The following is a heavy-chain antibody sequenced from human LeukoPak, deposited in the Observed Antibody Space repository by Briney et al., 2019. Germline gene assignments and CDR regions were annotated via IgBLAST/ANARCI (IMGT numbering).Heavy chain of an antibody. CDR2: ISYDGSNK. Sequence: PGGSLRLSCAASGFTFSYYTMHWVRQAPGKGLEWVAVISYDGSNKYYADSVKGRFTISRDNSKNTLYLQMNSLIAEDTAVYYCARVLNYYDSSGYYFSYWGQGTLVTVSS. V-gene: IGHV3-30-3*01. D-gene: IGHD3-22*01. CDR3: ARVLNYYDSSGYYFSY. CDR1: GFTFSYYT. J-gene: IGHJ4*02.